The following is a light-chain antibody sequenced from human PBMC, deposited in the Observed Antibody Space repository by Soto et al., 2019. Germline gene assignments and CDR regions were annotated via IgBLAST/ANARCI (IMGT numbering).Light chain of an antibody. V-gene: IGKV3-20*01. Sequence: NGWTLSSGPLSLSPGERATLSCRASQSVSNNYLAWYQQKPGQAPRLLIYGASNRATGIPDRFSGSGSGTDFTLTISRLEPEDFAVYYCHQYGSSGTFGQGTKVDI. CDR2: GAS. CDR1: QSVSNNY. J-gene: IGKJ1*01. CDR3: HQYGSSGT.